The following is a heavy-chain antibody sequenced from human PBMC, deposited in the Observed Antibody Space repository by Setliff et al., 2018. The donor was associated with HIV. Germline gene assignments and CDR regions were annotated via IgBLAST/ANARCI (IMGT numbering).Heavy chain of an antibody. V-gene: IGHV1-3*01. J-gene: IGHJ3*02. CDR1: GYTFTSYA. CDR3: ARDSLPYYYGSGTDSFDI. CDR2: INGGNGDT. Sequence: GASVKVSCKTSGYTFTSYAINWVRQAPGQSLEWMAWINGGNGDTKYSQKYQGIVTVTGDTSAITAYMELSDLRSEDTAVYYCARDSLPYYYGSGTDSFDIWGQGTMVTVSS. D-gene: IGHD3-10*01.